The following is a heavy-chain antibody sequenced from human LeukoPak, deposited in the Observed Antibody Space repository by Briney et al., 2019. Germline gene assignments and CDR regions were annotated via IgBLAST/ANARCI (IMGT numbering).Heavy chain of an antibody. V-gene: IGHV1-18*01. J-gene: IGHJ4*02. CDR1: GNTLHTPA. Sequence: ASVKVSCKISGNTLHTPAITWVRQAPGEGLEWMGWSSLANGNTNYAQKLQGRVTMTIDKSTTTAYMELRSLRSDDTAVYYCARGGAEYSSSSGDYWGQGTLVTVSS. D-gene: IGHD6-6*01. CDR2: SSLANGNT. CDR3: ARGGAEYSSSSGDY.